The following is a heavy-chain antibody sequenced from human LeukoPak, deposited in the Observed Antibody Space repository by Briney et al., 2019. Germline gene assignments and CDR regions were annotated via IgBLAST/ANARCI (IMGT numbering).Heavy chain of an antibody. D-gene: IGHD6-13*01. Sequence: SETLSLTCTVSGGSISSYYWSWIRQPPGKGLEWIGYIYYSGSTNYNPSLKSRVTISVDTSKNQFSLKLSSVTAADTAVYYCVRQRSSNNWFDPWGQGTLVTVSS. V-gene: IGHV4-59*08. CDR2: IYYSGST. CDR1: GGSISSYY. J-gene: IGHJ5*02. CDR3: VRQRSSNNWFDP.